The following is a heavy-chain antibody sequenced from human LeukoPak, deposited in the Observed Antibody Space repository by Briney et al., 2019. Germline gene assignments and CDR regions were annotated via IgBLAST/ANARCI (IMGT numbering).Heavy chain of an antibody. V-gene: IGHV3-43*01. D-gene: IGHD1-7*01. CDR3: AKRRGLELTYYYHMDV. CDR1: GLSIGDYT. J-gene: IGHJ6*03. CDR2: ISRNGVAT. Sequence: GGSLRLSCEASGLSIGDYTMHWVRQVPGKGLEWVSLISRNGVATKYADSVRGRFIVSRDNSKNSLYLQMNSLSTEDTAVYYCAKRRGLELTYYYHMDVWGKGTTVTVSS.